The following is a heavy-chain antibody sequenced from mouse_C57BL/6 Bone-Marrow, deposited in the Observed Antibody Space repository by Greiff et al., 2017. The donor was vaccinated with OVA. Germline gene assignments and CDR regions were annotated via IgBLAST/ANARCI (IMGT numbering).Heavy chain of an antibody. J-gene: IGHJ3*01. V-gene: IGHV5-6*02. CDR1: GFTFSSYG. CDR3: ARRYSNYVGAWFAY. Sequence: EVMLVESGGDLVKPGGSLKLSCAASGFTFSSYGMSWVRQTPDKRLEWVATISSGGSYTYYPDSVKGRFTISRDNAKNTLYLQMSSLKSEDTAMYYCARRYSNYVGAWFAYWGQGTLVTVSA. D-gene: IGHD2-5*01. CDR2: ISSGGSYT.